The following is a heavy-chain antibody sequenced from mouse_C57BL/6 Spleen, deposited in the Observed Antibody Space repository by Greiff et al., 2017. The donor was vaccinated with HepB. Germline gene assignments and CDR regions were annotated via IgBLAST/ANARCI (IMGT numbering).Heavy chain of an antibody. J-gene: IGHJ2*01. CDR3: ARPLTGKGLFDY. CDR2: ISSGGSYT. D-gene: IGHD4-1*01. Sequence: EVQRVESGGDLVKPGGSLKLSCAASGFTFSSYGMSWVRQTPDKRLEWVATISSGGSYTYYPDSVKGRFTISRDNAKNTLYLQMSSLKSEDTAMYYCARPLTGKGLFDYWGQGTTLTVSS. V-gene: IGHV5-6*01. CDR1: GFTFSSYG.